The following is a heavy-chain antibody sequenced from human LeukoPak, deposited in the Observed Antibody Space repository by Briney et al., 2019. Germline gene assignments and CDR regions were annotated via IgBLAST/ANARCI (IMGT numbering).Heavy chain of an antibody. Sequence: GASVKVSCKASGYTFTSYDINWVRQATGQGLEWMGWMNPNSGNTGYAQKFQGRVTMTRNTSISTAYMELSSLRSEDTAVYYCARGETGTPTGYYYYMDVWGKGTTVTVSS. CDR3: ARGETGTPTGYYYYMDV. V-gene: IGHV1-8*01. CDR2: MNPNSGNT. J-gene: IGHJ6*03. D-gene: IGHD1-1*01. CDR1: GYTFTSYD.